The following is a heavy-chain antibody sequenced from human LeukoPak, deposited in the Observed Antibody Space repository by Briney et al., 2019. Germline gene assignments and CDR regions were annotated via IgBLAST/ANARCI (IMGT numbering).Heavy chain of an antibody. V-gene: IGHV4-59*05. CDR2: IYYSGST. D-gene: IGHD2-21*02. J-gene: IGHJ4*02. CDR3: ARHGHHGDHDY. Sequence: SETLSLTCTVSGGSVRSYYWSWIRQPPGKGLEWIGSIYYSGSTYYNPSLKSRVTISVDTSKNQFSLKLTSVTAADTAVYYCARHGHHGDHDYWGQGTLVTVSS. CDR1: GGSVRSYY.